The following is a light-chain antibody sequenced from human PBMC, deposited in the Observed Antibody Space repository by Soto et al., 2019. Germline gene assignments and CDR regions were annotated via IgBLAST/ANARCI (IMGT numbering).Light chain of an antibody. CDR1: QMVIYTANHKDQ. CDR3: QQYYSNPLT. J-gene: IGKJ4*01. V-gene: IGKV4-1*01. CDR2: WPS. Sequence: SLRAPSPPHLTSTLDAGAPAPCPSSQMVIYTANHKDQRARHHHKTAQPPTLPPYWPSTRDSGVPDRFSGSGSGTDFTLTISSLQAEDVAVYYCQQYYSNPLTFGGGTKVDI.